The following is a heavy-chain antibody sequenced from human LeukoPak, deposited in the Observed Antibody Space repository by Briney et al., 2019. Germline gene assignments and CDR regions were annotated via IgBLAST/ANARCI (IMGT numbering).Heavy chain of an antibody. CDR1: GGSVNSYY. CDR2: IHYIGST. D-gene: IGHD2-2*01. CDR3: ARGYCSSTSCYPNWFDA. J-gene: IGHJ5*02. Sequence: SETLSLTCTVSGGSVNSYYWSWIRQPPRKGLEGIGYIHYIGSTNYNPSLKSRVTISVDTSKNQFSLKLSSVTAADTAVYYCARGYCSSTSCYPNWFDAWGKGTLVTVSS. V-gene: IGHV4-59*02.